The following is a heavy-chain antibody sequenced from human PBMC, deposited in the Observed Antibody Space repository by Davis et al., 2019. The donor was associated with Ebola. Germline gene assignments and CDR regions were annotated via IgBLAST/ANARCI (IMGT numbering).Heavy chain of an antibody. J-gene: IGHJ4*02. CDR1: GYTFTGYY. V-gene: IGHV1-2*02. Sequence: AASVKVSCKASGYTFTGYYIHWVRQAPGQGLEWMGWINPNSGGTNYAQKFQGRVTMTRDTSISTAYMELSRLRSDDTAVYYCARDGSISDQKSGELGYWGQGPLVTVSS. D-gene: IGHD7-27*01. CDR3: ARDGSISDQKSGELGY. CDR2: INPNSGGT.